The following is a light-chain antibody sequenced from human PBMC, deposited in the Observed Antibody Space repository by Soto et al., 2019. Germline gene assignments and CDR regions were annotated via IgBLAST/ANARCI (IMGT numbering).Light chain of an antibody. Sequence: QSALTQPASVSGSPGQSITISCTGTSNDVGGYDLVSWYQHHPGKAPKLIIYEATKRPSGVSDRFSGSKSGTSATLGITGFQTGDEADYYCGSWDSSLSAYVFGTGTKLTVL. CDR1: SNDVGGYDL. CDR3: GSWDSSLSAYV. CDR2: EAT. V-gene: IGLV2-14*02. J-gene: IGLJ1*01.